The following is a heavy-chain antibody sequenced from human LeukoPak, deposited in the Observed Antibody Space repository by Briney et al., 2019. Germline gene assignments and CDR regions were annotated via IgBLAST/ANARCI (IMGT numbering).Heavy chain of an antibody. Sequence: GGSLRLSCAASGFTFSSYSMNWVRQAPGKGLEWVSYISSSSSTIYYADSVKGRFTISRDNAKNSLYLQMNSLRAEDTAVYYCAKQSSQLLTRWFDPWGQGTLVTVSS. D-gene: IGHD2-2*01. CDR3: AKQSSQLLTRWFDP. J-gene: IGHJ5*02. V-gene: IGHV3-48*04. CDR1: GFTFSSYS. CDR2: ISSSSSTI.